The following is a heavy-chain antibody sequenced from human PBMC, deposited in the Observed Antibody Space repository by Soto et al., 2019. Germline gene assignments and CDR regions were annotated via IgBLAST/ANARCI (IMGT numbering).Heavy chain of an antibody. Sequence: ASVKVSCKASGYTFTGYYMHWVRQAPGQGLGWMGWINPNSGGTNYAQKFQGWVTMTRDTSISTAYMELSRLRSDDTAVYYCAKASEWSKGCIDYWGQGTLVTVSS. CDR2: INPNSGGT. CDR3: AKASEWSKGCIDY. V-gene: IGHV1-2*04. J-gene: IGHJ4*02. CDR1: GYTFTGYY. D-gene: IGHD3-3*01.